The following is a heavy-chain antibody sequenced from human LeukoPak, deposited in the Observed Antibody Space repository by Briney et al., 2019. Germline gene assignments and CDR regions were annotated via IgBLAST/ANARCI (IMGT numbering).Heavy chain of an antibody. CDR3: GSDTITANVHSGMDV. J-gene: IGHJ6*02. D-gene: IGHD1-20*01. Sequence: SETLSLTCTVSGGSISYYYRSWIRQPPGKGLEWIGYVHYSGDTNYNPSLRGRVSISVDTSKTQFSLKLSSVSAADSAVYFCGSDTITANVHSGMDVWGQGTTVTVSS. V-gene: IGHV4-59*08. CDR2: VHYSGDT. CDR1: GGSISYYY.